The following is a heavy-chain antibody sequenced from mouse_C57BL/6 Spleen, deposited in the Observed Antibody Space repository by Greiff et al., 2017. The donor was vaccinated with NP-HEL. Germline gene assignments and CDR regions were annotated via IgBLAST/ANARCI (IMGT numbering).Heavy chain of an antibody. Sequence: EVKLMESGPELVKPGASVKIPCKASGYTFTDYNMDWVKQSHGKSLEWIGDINPNNGGTIYNQKFKGKATLTVDKSSSTAYMELRSLTSEDTAVYYCARRITTVVAHWYFDVWGTGTTVTVSS. V-gene: IGHV1-18*01. CDR1: GYTFTDYN. CDR3: ARRITTVVAHWYFDV. CDR2: INPNNGGT. D-gene: IGHD1-1*01. J-gene: IGHJ1*03.